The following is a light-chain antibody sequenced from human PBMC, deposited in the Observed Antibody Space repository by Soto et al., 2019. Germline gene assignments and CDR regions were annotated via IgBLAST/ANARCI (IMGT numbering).Light chain of an antibody. V-gene: IGLV2-23*03. CDR3: CSYGGSRTFDVL. CDR2: EGD. Sequence: QSAPTQPASVSGSPGQSITISCTGTSSDVGSYNLVSWYQQHPGKAPKLIIYEGDKRPSGVSDRFSVSKSGNTASLTISGLQAEDEADYFCCSYGGSRTFDVLFGGGTKLTVL. J-gene: IGLJ2*01. CDR1: SSDVGSYNL.